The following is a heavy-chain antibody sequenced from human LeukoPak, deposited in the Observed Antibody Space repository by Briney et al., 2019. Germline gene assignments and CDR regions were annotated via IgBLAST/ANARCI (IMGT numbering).Heavy chain of an antibody. J-gene: IGHJ6*03. CDR1: GGSFSGYY. D-gene: IGHD1-7*01. CDR2: IYTSGST. CDR3: AQTGTTTSQSLSYYYYYMDV. V-gene: IGHV4-59*10. Sequence: SETLSLTCAVYGGSFSGYYWSWIRQPAGKGLEWIGRIYTSGSTNYNPSLKSRVTMSVDTSKNQFSLKLSSVTAADTAVYYCAQTGTTTSQSLSYYYYYMDVWGKGTTVTVSS.